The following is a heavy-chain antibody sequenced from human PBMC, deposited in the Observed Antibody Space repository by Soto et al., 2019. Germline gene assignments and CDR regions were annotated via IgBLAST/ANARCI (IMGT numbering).Heavy chain of an antibody. V-gene: IGHV3-7*05. D-gene: IGHD3-3*01. Sequence: GGSLRLSCAASGFTFSSYWMSWVRQAPGKGLEWVANIKQDGSEKYYVDSVKGRFTISRDNAKNSLYLQMNSLRAEDTAVYYCAISPYRITIFGVSGRYYGMDVWGQGTTVTVSS. J-gene: IGHJ6*02. CDR3: AISPYRITIFGVSGRYYGMDV. CDR2: IKQDGSEK. CDR1: GFTFSSYW.